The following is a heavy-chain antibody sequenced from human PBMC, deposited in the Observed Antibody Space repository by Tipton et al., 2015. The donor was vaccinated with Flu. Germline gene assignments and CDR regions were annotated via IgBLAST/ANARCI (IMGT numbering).Heavy chain of an antibody. CDR1: GGSISDYY. J-gene: IGHJ4*02. V-gene: IGHV4-59*08. CDR3: ATYYYGSGTQSAFDY. CDR2: IFYTGNT. D-gene: IGHD3-10*01. Sequence: TLSLTCSLSGGSISDYYYTWIRQPPGKGLEWIGSIFYTGNTDYSPSLKSRVTISLDTSKNQFSLKLSSVTAAGTAVYYCATYYYGSGTQSAFDYWGQGTLVTVSS.